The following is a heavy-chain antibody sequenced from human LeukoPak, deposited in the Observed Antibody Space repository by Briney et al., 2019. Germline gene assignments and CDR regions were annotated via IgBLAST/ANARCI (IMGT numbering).Heavy chain of an antibody. CDR1: GFTVSSNY. J-gene: IGHJ5*02. D-gene: IGHD3-10*01. CDR3: ARDRGTMVRGVMDWFDP. CDR2: ISGSVGST. Sequence: GGSLRLSCAASGFTVSSNYMSWVRQAPGKGLYWVSTISGSVGSTYYADSVKGRFTISRDNSKNTLYLQMNGLRAEDTAVYYCARDRGTMVRGVMDWFDPWGQGTLVTVSS. V-gene: IGHV3-23*01.